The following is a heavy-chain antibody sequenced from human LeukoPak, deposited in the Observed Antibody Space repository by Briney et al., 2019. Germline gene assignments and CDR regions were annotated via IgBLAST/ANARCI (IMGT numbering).Heavy chain of an antibody. CDR2: IYPGDSDT. J-gene: IGHJ3*02. Sequence: GESLKISCKGSGYSFTSYWIGWVRQMPGKGLEWMGIIYPGDSDTRYSPSSQGQVTISADKSISTAYLQWSSLKASDTAMYYCARGVLSEDDAFDIWGQGTMVTVSS. CDR1: GYSFTSYW. V-gene: IGHV5-51*01. CDR3: ARGVLSEDDAFDI. D-gene: IGHD3-16*01.